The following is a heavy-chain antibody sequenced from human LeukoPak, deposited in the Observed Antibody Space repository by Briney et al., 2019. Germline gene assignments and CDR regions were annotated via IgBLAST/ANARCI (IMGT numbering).Heavy chain of an antibody. CDR2: INPNRGGT. J-gene: IGHJ6*03. CDR3: AKDRRKSSSWYSLYYYYYMDV. D-gene: IGHD6-13*01. V-gene: IGHV1-2*06. CDR1: GYTFTGYY. Sequence: GASVKVSCKASGYTFTGYYMHWVRQAPGQGLEWMGRINPNRGGTNYARKFQGRVTMTRDTSISTAYMELSRLRSDDTAVYYCAKDRRKSSSWYSLYYYYYMDVWGKGTTVTVSS.